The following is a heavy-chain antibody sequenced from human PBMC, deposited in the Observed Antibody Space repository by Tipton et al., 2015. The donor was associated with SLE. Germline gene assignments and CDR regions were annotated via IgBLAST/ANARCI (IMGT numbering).Heavy chain of an antibody. V-gene: IGHV4-39*01. CDR1: GGSISSSSSS. J-gene: IGHJ3*02. CDR2: IYNSGRT. D-gene: IGHD1-26*01. Sequence: TLSLTCTVSGGSISSSSSSWGWIRQPPGKGLEWIGTIYNSGRTYYNPSLKSRLSISVETSKNQFSLRLNFVTSADTAVYYCARHEWGRYTGSNRDRFDMWGQGTVVTVSS. CDR3: ARHEWGRYTGSNRDRFDM.